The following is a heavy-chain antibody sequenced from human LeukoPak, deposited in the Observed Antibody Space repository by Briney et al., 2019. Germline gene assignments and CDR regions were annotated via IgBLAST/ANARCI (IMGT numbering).Heavy chain of an antibody. CDR2: INPNSGGT. Sequence: ASVKVSCKASGYTFTGYYMHWVRQAPGQGLEWMGWINPNSGGTNYAQKFQGRVTMTRDTSISTAYMELSRLRSDDTAVYYCARDRGSIITMVRGVIVYWGQGTLVTVSS. CDR3: ARDRGSIITMVRGVIVY. CDR1: GYTFTGYY. V-gene: IGHV1-2*02. D-gene: IGHD3-10*01. J-gene: IGHJ4*02.